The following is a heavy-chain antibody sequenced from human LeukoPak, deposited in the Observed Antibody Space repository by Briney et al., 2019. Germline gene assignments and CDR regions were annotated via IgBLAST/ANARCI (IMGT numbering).Heavy chain of an antibody. V-gene: IGHV4-4*07. D-gene: IGHD3-22*01. J-gene: IGHJ6*03. CDR1: GGSISSYY. CDR2: IYTSGST. Sequence: SETLSLTCTVSGGSISSYYWSWIRQPAGKGLEWIGRIYTSGSTNYNPSLKSRVTMSVDTSKNQFSLKLSSVTAADTAVYYCARDQGYDSSGYFSYYYYYYMDVWGKGTTVTISS. CDR3: ARDQGYDSSGYFSYYYYYYMDV.